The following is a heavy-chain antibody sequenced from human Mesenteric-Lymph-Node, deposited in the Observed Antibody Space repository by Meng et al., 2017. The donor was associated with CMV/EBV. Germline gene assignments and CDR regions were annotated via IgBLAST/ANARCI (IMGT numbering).Heavy chain of an antibody. J-gene: IGHJ4*02. D-gene: IGHD1-7*01. CDR3: ARDFLSDWNYGY. CDR1: GYTFTGYY. Sequence: ASVKVSCKASGYTFTGYYMHWVRQAPGQGLEWMGWINPNGGGTNYAQKFQGRVTMTRDTSISTAYMELRSLRSDDTAVYYCARDFLSDWNYGYWGQGTLVTISS. V-gene: IGHV1-2*02. CDR2: INPNGGGT.